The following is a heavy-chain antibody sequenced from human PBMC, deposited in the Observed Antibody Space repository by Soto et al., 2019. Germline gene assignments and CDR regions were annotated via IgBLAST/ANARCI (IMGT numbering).Heavy chain of an antibody. CDR1: GGSISRGDYY. D-gene: IGHD3-22*01. Sequence: PSETLSLTCTVSGGSISRGDYYWSWIRQPPGKGLEWIGYLYYSGSTSYTPSLKIRVTISVDSSKNQFSLKLSSVTAADTAVYYCAREPVDYDTSGVDYCGQGALVTVSS. J-gene: IGHJ4*02. CDR3: AREPVDYDTSGVDY. V-gene: IGHV4-30-4*01. CDR2: LYYSGST.